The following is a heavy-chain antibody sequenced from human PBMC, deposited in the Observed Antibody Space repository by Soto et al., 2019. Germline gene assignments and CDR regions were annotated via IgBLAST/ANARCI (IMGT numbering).Heavy chain of an antibody. J-gene: IGHJ6*02. D-gene: IGHD6-6*01. CDR2: IYPNDSYT. CDR1: WDSFTNYW. Sequence: EYLKISWRGSWDSFTNYWISWVRPIPGKVLEWMGMIYPNDSYTNYIPSFQGHVTISADKSISTAYLQWSNLKASDTAMYYCARLGSSSLTYYYYYGMDVWGQGTTVTVSS. V-gene: IGHV5-10-1*01. CDR3: ARLGSSSLTYYYYYGMDV.